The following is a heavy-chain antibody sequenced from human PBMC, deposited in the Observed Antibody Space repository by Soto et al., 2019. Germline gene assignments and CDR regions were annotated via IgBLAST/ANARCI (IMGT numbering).Heavy chain of an antibody. D-gene: IGHD1-1*01. V-gene: IGHV3-74*01. Sequence: QPGGSLRLSCAASGFTFSSYWMHWVRQAPGKGLVWVSRINSDGSSTSYADSVKGRFTISRDNAKNTLYLQMNSLRAEDTAVYYCARDELNWTGPYYFDSWGQGTLVPVSS. CDR1: GFTFSSYW. CDR3: ARDELNWTGPYYFDS. CDR2: INSDGSST. J-gene: IGHJ4*02.